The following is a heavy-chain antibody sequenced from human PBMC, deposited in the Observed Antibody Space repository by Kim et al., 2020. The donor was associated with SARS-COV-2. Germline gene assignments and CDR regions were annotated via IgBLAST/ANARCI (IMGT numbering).Heavy chain of an antibody. J-gene: IGHJ5*02. CDR2: T. D-gene: IGHD2-21*02. V-gene: IGHV4-59*09. Sequence: TNYNPSPKSRVPKSVDTSKSQFSLKLSSVTAADTAVYYCARGGRVVTATTWGQGTLVTVSS. CDR3: ARGGRVVTATT.